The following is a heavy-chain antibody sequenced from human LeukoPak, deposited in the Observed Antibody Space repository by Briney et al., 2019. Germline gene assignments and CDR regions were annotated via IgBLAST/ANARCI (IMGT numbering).Heavy chain of an antibody. V-gene: IGHV4-30-4*08. CDR2: IYYSGST. CDR3: ARARRTIFGVVIGL. D-gene: IGHD3-3*01. J-gene: IGHJ4*02. CDR1: GGSISIGDYY. Sequence: PSQTLSLTCTVSGGSISIGDYYWSWIRQPPGKGLEWIGYIYYSGSTYYNPSLKSRVTISVDTSKNQFSLKLSSVTAADTAVYYCARARRTIFGVVIGLWGQGTLVTVSS.